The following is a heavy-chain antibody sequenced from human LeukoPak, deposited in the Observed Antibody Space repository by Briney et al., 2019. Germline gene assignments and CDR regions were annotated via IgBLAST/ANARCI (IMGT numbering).Heavy chain of an antibody. Sequence: SETLSLTCTVSGGSISSYYWSWLRQPAGKGLEWIGRIYTSGSTNYNPSLKSRVTMSVDTSKNQFSLKLSSVTAADTAVYYCARGRGITMIREDYFDYWGQGTLVTVSS. V-gene: IGHV4-4*07. D-gene: IGHD3-22*01. CDR1: GGSISSYY. CDR2: IYTSGST. J-gene: IGHJ4*02. CDR3: ARGRGITMIREDYFDY.